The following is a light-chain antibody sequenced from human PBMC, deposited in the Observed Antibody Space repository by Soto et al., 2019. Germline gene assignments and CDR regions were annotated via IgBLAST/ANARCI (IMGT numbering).Light chain of an antibody. CDR1: SSDIGVYNY. V-gene: IGLV2-14*01. CDR2: EVS. Sequence: QSVLIQPASVSRSPGQSITISCTGTSSDIGVYNYVSWYQQHPGKAPKLAISEVSNRPSGVSSRFSGSKSGNTASLTISGLRAEDEADYYCTSFTTANIWVFGGGTKVTVL. CDR3: TSFTTANIWV. J-gene: IGLJ3*02.